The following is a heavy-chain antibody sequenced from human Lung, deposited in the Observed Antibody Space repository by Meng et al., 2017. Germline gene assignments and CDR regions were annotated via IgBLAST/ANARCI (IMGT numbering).Heavy chain of an antibody. CDR3: ARDEDISAAGKLFGDY. CDR1: GDNFPVYW. D-gene: IGHD6-13*01. V-gene: IGHV1-2*06. CDR2: IDPKSGDT. J-gene: IGHJ4*02. Sequence: QMQLWHAEARVKRAGASTKFSCKSPGDNFPVYWLHCGRRAPGHGLAWMGPIDPKSGDTHYAQRFQGRVTMTGDTSISTAYMELSGLRSDDTAMYYCARDEDISAAGKLFGDYWAREPWSPSPQ.